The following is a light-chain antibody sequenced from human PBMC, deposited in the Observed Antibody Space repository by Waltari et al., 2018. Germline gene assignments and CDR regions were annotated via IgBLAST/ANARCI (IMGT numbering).Light chain of an antibody. CDR2: DAS. V-gene: IGKV3-11*01. J-gene: IGKJ4*01. Sequence: DIVFTQSPAPFSYSQGERATLPCRASHSVSSCLAWYQQKPGQAPKLLIYDASNRATGIPARFSGSGSGTDFTLTISSLEPEDFAVYYCQQRSSWPPALTFGGGTKVEIK. CDR3: QQRSSWPPALT. CDR1: HSVSSC.